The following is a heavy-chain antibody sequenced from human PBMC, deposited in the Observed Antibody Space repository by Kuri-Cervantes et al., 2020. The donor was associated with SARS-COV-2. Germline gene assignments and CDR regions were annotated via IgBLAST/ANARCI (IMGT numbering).Heavy chain of an antibody. J-gene: IGHJ4*02. CDR2: ISSSSTI. Sequence: ETLSLTCAASGFTFSDYYMNWVRQAPGKGLEWVSSISSSSTIYYADSVKGRFTTSRDNAKNSLYLQMNSLRAEDTAVYYCASGPGILWFGDDYWGQGTLVTVSS. CDR3: ASGPGILWFGDDY. V-gene: IGHV3-69-1*01. CDR1: GFTFSDYY. D-gene: IGHD3-10*01.